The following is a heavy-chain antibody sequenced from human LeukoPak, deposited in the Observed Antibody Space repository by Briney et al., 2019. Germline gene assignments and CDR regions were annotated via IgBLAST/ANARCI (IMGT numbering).Heavy chain of an antibody. CDR1: GFTFSSYS. J-gene: IGHJ4*02. CDR3: ARDRGAVAGTGAL. D-gene: IGHD6-19*01. V-gene: IGHV3-21*01. CDR2: ISSSSSYI. Sequence: GGSLRLSCAASGFTFSSYSMNWVRQAPGKGLEWVSSISSSSSYIYYADSVKGRFTISRDNAKNSLYLQMNSLRAEDTAVYYCARDRGAVAGTGALWGQGTLVTVSS.